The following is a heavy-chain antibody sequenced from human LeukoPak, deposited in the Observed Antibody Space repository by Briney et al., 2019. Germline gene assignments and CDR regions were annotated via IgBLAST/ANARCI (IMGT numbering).Heavy chain of an antibody. V-gene: IGHV4-59*01. Sequence: SETLSLTCTVSGGSISSYYWSWIRQPPGKGLEWIGYIYYSGNTSYNPSLKSRVTISVDASKNQFSLHLSSVTAADTALYYCARVLATSWVAMDVWGQGTSVAVSS. J-gene: IGHJ6*02. D-gene: IGHD2-2*01. CDR2: IYYSGNT. CDR3: ARVLATSWVAMDV. CDR1: GGSISSYY.